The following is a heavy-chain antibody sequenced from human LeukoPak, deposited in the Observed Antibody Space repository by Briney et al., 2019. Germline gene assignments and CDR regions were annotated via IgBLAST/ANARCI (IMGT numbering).Heavy chain of an antibody. V-gene: IGHV1-69*04. Sequence: SVNVSCKAPGDTFGSYAISWVRQAHGQGLEWMGRTIPILGIAKYAQKFQGRLTITADTSTRTAYMELTTLRSDDTAVYYCASQFLLPFDYWGRGTLVTVSS. CDR3: ASQFLLPFDY. CDR2: TIPILGIA. CDR1: GDTFGSYA. D-gene: IGHD3-22*01. J-gene: IGHJ4*02.